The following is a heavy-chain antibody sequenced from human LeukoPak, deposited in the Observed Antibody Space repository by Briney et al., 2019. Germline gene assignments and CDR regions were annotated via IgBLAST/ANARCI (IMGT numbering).Heavy chain of an antibody. D-gene: IGHD6-19*01. CDR1: GFTFSNYE. V-gene: IGHV3-48*03. J-gene: IGHJ4*02. CDR3: ARATSGWYGGNY. CDR2: ISHSGRTI. Sequence: GGSLRLSCAASGFTFSNYELNWVRQAPGKGLEWVSYISHSGRTIYSADSVKGRFTISRDNAKNTLYLQMSSLRVEDTAVYYCARATSGWYGGNYWGQGTLVTVSS.